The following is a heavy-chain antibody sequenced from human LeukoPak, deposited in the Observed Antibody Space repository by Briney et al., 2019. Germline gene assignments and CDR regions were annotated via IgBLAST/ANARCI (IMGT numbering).Heavy chain of an antibody. CDR1: GGSISSGDYY. J-gene: IGHJ1*01. V-gene: IGHV4-39*07. CDR3: ARGPTVLRFLEWLSPGEYFQH. Sequence: SETLSLTCTVSGGSISSGDYYWTWIRQPPGKGLEWIGEINHSGSTNYNPSLKSRVTISVDTSKNQFSLKLSSVTAADTAVYYCARGPTVLRFLEWLSPGEYFQHWGQGTLVTVSS. CDR2: INHSGST. D-gene: IGHD3-3*01.